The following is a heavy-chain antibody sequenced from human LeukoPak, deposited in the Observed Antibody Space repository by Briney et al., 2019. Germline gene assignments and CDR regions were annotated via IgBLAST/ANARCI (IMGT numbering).Heavy chain of an antibody. V-gene: IGHV3-23*01. CDR1: EFTFSDYY. J-gene: IGHJ4*02. CDR2: ISGSGGST. Sequence: GGSLRLSCAASEFTFSDYYMTWIRQAPGKGLEWVSAISGSGGSTYYADSVKGRFTISRDNSKNTLYLQMNSLRAEDTAVYYCAENIGGNLDYWGQGTLVTVSS. CDR3: AENIGGNLDY. D-gene: IGHD2-15*01.